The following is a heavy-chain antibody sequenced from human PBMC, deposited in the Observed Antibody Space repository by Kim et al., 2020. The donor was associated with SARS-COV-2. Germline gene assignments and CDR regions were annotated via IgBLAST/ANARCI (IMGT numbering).Heavy chain of an antibody. CDR3: ARDGGNPVFYGATGYGWFDP. J-gene: IGHJ5*02. Sequence: ASVKVSCKASGYTFTSYAMNWVRQAPGQRLEWMGWINAGNGNTKYSQKFQGRVTITRDTSASTAYMELSSLTSEDTAVYYCARDGGNPVFYGATGYGWFDPWGQGTPVTVSP. CDR2: INAGNGNT. V-gene: IGHV1-3*01. CDR1: GYTFTSYA. D-gene: IGHD4-17*01.